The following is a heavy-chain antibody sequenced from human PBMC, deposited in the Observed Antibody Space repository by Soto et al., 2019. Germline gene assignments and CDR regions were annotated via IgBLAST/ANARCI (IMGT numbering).Heavy chain of an antibody. D-gene: IGHD1-26*01. CDR3: ARDDSQRPATY. J-gene: IGHJ4*02. V-gene: IGHV4-59*01. Sequence: SETLSLTCLVSGGSISSYYWSWTRQPPGKGLEWIGSIYNGATTNYNPSLKSRVTISVDTSKNQFSLKLTSVTAADTAVYYCARDDSQRPATYWGQGTLVTVSS. CDR1: GGSISSYY. CDR2: IYNGATT.